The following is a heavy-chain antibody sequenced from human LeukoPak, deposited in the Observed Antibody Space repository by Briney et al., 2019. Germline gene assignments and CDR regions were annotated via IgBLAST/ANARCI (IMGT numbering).Heavy chain of an antibody. V-gene: IGHV3-21*01. D-gene: IGHD4-17*01. J-gene: IGHJ5*02. CDR3: AREFARGRTVTRINWFDP. Sequence: AGGSLRLSCAASGFTFSSYSMNWVRQAPGKGLEWVSSISSSSSYIYYADSVKGRFTISRDNAKNSLYLQMNSLRAEDTAVYYCAREFARGRTVTRINWFDPWGQGTLVTVSS. CDR2: ISSSSSYI. CDR1: GFTFSSYS.